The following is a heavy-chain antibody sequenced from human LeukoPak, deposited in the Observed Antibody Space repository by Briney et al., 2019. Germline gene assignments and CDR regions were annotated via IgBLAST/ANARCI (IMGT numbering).Heavy chain of an antibody. Sequence: GGSLRLSCAASGFTFSSYSMNWVRQAPGKGLEWVSSISSSSSYIYYADSVKGRFTISRDNAKNSLYLQMNSLRAEDTAVYYCARLGGSYGHYFDYWGQGTLVTVSS. J-gene: IGHJ4*02. CDR3: ARLGGSYGHYFDY. V-gene: IGHV3-21*01. D-gene: IGHD1-26*01. CDR2: ISSSSSYI. CDR1: GFTFSSYS.